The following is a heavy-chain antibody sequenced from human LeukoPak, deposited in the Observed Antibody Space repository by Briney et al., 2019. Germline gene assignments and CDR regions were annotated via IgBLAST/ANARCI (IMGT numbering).Heavy chain of an antibody. J-gene: IGHJ4*02. CDR1: GFTFSDYY. CDR2: IGGSGTTI. CDR3: ARFAGSGSYYVDY. D-gene: IGHD3-10*01. Sequence: GGSLRLSCAASGFTFSDYYMSWIRQAPGKGLEWVSYIGGSGTTIFYAHSVKGRFTISRDNAKNSLYLQMNSLRAEDTAVYYCARFAGSGSYYVDYWGQGTLITVSS. V-gene: IGHV3-11*01.